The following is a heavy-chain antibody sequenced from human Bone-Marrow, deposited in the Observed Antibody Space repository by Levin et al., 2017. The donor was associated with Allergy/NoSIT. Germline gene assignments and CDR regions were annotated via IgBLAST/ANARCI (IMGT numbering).Heavy chain of an antibody. V-gene: IGHV4-34*01. J-gene: IGHJ4*02. CDR3: ARGLNGYVRGYEGY. Sequence: PSETLSLTCAVYGGSFSGYYWSWIRQPPGKGLEWIGEINHSGSTNYNPSLKSRVTISVDTSKNQFSLKLSSVTAADTAVYYCARGLNGYVRGYEGYWGQGTLVTVSS. CDR1: GGSFSGYY. CDR2: INHSGST. D-gene: IGHD5-12*01.